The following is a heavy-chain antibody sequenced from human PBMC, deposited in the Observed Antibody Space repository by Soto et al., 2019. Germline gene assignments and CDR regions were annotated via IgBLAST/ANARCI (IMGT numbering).Heavy chain of an antibody. CDR2: IYYSGST. J-gene: IGHJ4*02. D-gene: IGHD3-10*01. V-gene: IGHV4-59*08. Sequence: SETLSLTCTVSGGSISSYYWSWIRQPPGKGLEWIGYIYYSGSTNYNPSLKSRVTISVDTSKNQFSLKLSSVTAADTAVYYCARRGGYGSGGYPSDYWGQGTLVTVSS. CDR1: GGSISSYY. CDR3: ARRGGYGSGGYPSDY.